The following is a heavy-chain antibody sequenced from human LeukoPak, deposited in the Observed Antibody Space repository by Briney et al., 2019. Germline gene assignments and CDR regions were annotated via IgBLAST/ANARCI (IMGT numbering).Heavy chain of an antibody. D-gene: IGHD1-26*01. V-gene: IGHV1-18*01. J-gene: IGHJ4*02. CDR3: VRNSWARAVDPDY. Sequence: ASVKVSCRASGYTFTSYGISWVRQAPGQGLEWMGWISAYNGNTNYAQKLQGRVTMTTDTSTSTAYMELRSLRSDHTAFYYCVRNSWARAVDPDYWGQGTLVTVSS. CDR2: ISAYNGNT. CDR1: GYTFTSYG.